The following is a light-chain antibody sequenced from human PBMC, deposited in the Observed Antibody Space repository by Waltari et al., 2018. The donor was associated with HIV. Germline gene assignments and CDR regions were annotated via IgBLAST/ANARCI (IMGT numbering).Light chain of an antibody. CDR3: AAWDDSLNGPV. CDR2: SNN. Sequence: QSVLTQPPSASGTPGQRVTISCSGRSSNIGRNTVNWYQQLPGTAPKLLSYSNNPRPSGVPARFSGSKSGTSASLAISGLQSEDEADYYCAAWDDSLNGPVFGGGTKLTVL. J-gene: IGLJ2*01. CDR1: SSNIGRNT. V-gene: IGLV1-44*01.